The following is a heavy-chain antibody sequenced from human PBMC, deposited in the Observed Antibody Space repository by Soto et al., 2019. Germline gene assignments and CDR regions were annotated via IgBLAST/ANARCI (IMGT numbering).Heavy chain of an antibody. J-gene: IGHJ6*02. V-gene: IGHV1-69*13. Sequence: SVKVSCKASGGTFSSYAISWVRQAPGQGLEWMGGIIPIFGTANYAQKFQGRVTITADESTSTAYMELSSLRSEDTAVYYCARDPYAHGGMDVWGQGTTVTVSS. CDR1: GGTFSSYA. D-gene: IGHD3-16*01. CDR3: ARDPYAHGGMDV. CDR2: IIPIFGTA.